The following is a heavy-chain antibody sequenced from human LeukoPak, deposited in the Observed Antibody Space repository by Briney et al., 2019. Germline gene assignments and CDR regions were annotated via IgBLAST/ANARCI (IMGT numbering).Heavy chain of an antibody. V-gene: IGHV2-70*11. CDR1: GFSLSTSGMC. J-gene: IGHJ4*02. CDR3: ARILVGWELQGGYYFDY. CDR2: TDWDDDK. D-gene: IGHD1-26*01. Sequence: SGPTLVNPTQTLTLTCTSSGFSLSTSGMCVSWIRQPPGKALEWLARTDWDDDKYYSTSLKTRLTISKDTSKNQVVLTMTNMDPVDTATYYCARILVGWELQGGYYFDYWGQGTLVTVSS.